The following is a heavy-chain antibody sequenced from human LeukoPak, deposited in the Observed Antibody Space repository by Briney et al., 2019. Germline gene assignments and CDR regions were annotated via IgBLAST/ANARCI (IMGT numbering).Heavy chain of an antibody. V-gene: IGHV1-8*01. CDR3: ARVRRQTLDY. CDR1: GYTFTSYD. Sequence: ASVKVSCKASGYTFTSYDINWVRQATGQGLEWMGWMNPNSGNTGYAQKFQGRVTMTRDTSISTAYMELSRLRSDDTAVYYCARVRRQTLDYWGQGTLVTVSS. CDR2: MNPNSGNT. D-gene: IGHD4-23*01. J-gene: IGHJ4*02.